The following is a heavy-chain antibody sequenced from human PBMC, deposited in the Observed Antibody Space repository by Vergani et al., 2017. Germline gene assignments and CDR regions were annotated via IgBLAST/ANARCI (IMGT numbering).Heavy chain of an antibody. V-gene: IGHV4-61*02. D-gene: IGHD1-26*01. CDR3: ARGSRAGGYSGPDA. Sequence: QVQLQESGPGLVKPSQTLSLTCTVSVASMSSVGYYWTWIRQSAGERLEWIGDILGSGTANYNPSFQGRVSMSVATSKNQFSLTLSSGNATDTAVYYCARGSRAGGYSGPDAWGQGTRVTISS. J-gene: IGHJ5*02. CDR1: VASMSSVGYY. CDR2: ILGSGTA.